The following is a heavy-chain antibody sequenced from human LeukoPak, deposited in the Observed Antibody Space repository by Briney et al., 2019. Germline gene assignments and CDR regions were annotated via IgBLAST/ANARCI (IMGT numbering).Heavy chain of an antibody. CDR1: GFTFSSYR. J-gene: IGHJ5*02. CDR2: INSDGSST. CDR3: ARDRGESSYDFWSGYYGGNWFDP. Sequence: PGGSLRLSCAASGFTFSSYRMHWVRQAPGKGLVWVSRINSDGSSTSYADSVKGRFTISRDNAKNTLYLQMNSLRAEDTAVYYCARDRGESSYDFWSGYYGGNWFDPWGQGTLVTVSS. D-gene: IGHD3-3*01. V-gene: IGHV3-74*01.